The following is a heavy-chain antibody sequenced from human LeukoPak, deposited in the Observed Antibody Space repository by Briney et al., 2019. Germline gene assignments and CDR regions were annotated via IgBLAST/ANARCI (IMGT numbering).Heavy chain of an antibody. V-gene: IGHV3-15*01. Sequence: GGSLRLSCAASGFSFMNAWMIWVRHAPGKGLEWVGRIKSNADGGTPDYAAPARGRFTISRDDSKNTLYLQMNSLKTEDTAVYYCTTFYHEYSPYWGRGTLVTVSS. J-gene: IGHJ4*02. D-gene: IGHD2/OR15-2a*01. CDR2: IKSNADGGTP. CDR3: TTFYHEYSPY. CDR1: GFSFMNAW.